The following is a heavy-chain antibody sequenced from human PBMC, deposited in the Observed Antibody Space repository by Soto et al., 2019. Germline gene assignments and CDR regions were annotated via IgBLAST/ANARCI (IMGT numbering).Heavy chain of an antibody. CDR1: GGFVSSGSYY. V-gene: IGHV4-34*01. CDR2: MSHSGGT. CDR3: ARVERGTVTTVVDAFDI. D-gene: IGHD1-1*01. J-gene: IGHJ3*02. Sequence: QVQLQQWGAGLLKPSETLSLTCAVYGGFVSSGSYYWSWIRQPPGKGLEWIGEMSHSGGTHFNPSLKGRVTISVDTSKNQFCVKVSFVTAADTALYYCARVERGTVTTVVDAFDIWGPGTMVTVSS.